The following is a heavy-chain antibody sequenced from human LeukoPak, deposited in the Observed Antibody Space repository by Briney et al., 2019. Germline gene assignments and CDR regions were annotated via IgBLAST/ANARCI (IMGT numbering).Heavy chain of an antibody. CDR1: GFTFSSYG. D-gene: IGHD3-10*01. CDR3: ARDRPTYGSAFDY. CDR2: IWYDGSNK. Sequence: SGVSLKLSCAASGFTFSSYGMHWVRQAPGKGLEWVAVIWYDGSNKYYADSVKGRFTISRDNSKNTLYLQMNSLRAEDTAVYYCARDRPTYGSAFDYWGQGTLVTVSS. V-gene: IGHV3-33*01. J-gene: IGHJ4*02.